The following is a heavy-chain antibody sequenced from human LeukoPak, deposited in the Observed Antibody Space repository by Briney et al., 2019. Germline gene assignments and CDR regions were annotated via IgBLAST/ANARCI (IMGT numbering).Heavy chain of an antibody. Sequence: ASVKVSCKVSGYTLTELSMHWVRQAPGKGLEWMGGFDPEDGETIYAQKFQGRVTMTEDTSTSTAYMELRSLRSDDTAVYYCARLWYYYDSSGYYSFDYWGQGTLVTVSS. CDR2: FDPEDGET. CDR3: ARLWYYYDSSGYYSFDY. J-gene: IGHJ4*02. D-gene: IGHD3-22*01. CDR1: GYTLTELS. V-gene: IGHV1-24*01.